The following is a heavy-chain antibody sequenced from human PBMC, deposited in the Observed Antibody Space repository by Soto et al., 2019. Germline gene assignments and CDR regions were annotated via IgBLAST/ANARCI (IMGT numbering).Heavy chain of an antibody. V-gene: IGHV4-61*01. CDR1: RGSVSSENYY. CDR2: VYYSGSI. D-gene: IGHD5-12*01. Sequence: SETLSLTCSVSRGSVSSENYYWNWLRQPPGRGLEWIGFVYYSGSINYNPSLNSRITISVDTSKNQFSLRLTSVTAADTAMYYCARSGTIMATNFDSWGQGALVTVSS. CDR3: ARSGTIMATNFDS. J-gene: IGHJ4*02.